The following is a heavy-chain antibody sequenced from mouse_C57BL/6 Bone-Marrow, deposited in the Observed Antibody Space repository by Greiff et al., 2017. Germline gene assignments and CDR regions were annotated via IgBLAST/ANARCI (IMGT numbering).Heavy chain of an antibody. Sequence: EVQVVESGGGLVQPGGSLSLSCAASGFTFTDYYMSWVRQPPGKALEWLGSIRNKANGYTTEYSASVKGRFTISRDNFQSILYLQMNALDAEDSDTYYCARTLSTDYYDVDYWGQGTSATVSA. CDR2: IRNKANGYTT. CDR3: ARTLSTDYYDVDY. J-gene: IGHJ4*01. D-gene: IGHD4-1*02. CDR1: GFTFTDYY. V-gene: IGHV7-3*01.